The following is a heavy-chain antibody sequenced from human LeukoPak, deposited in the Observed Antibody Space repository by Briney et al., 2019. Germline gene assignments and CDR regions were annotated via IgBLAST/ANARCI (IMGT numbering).Heavy chain of an antibody. CDR2: ISGSGGST. V-gene: IGHV3-23*01. CDR1: GFNFSDYS. D-gene: IGHD3-10*01. Sequence: GGSLRLSCAASGFNFSDYSMSWVRQAPGKGLEWVSAISGSGGSTYYADSVKGRFTISRDNSKNTLYLQMNSLRAEDTAVYYCAKDGRKYYGSVKFDPWGQGTLVTVSS. CDR3: AKDGRKYYGSVKFDP. J-gene: IGHJ5*02.